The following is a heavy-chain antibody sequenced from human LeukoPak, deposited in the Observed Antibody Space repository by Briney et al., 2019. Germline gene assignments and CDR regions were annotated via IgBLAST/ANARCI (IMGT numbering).Heavy chain of an antibody. D-gene: IGHD1-26*01. CDR2: IGPSGTAI. Sequence: PGGSLRLSCAASGFTFSSYAMNWVRQAPGRGLEWVSYIGPSGTAIYYADSVKGRFTISRDNAKNTLYLQMNSLRAEDTAVYYCARGWEGYFDYWGQGTLVTVSS. CDR3: ARGWEGYFDY. J-gene: IGHJ4*02. CDR1: GFTFSSYA. V-gene: IGHV3-48*03.